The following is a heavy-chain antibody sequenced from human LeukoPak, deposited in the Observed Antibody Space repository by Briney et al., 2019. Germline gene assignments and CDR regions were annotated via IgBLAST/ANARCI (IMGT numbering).Heavy chain of an antibody. CDR2: ISAYNGNT. Sequence: ASVKVSCKASGYTFTSYGISWVRQAPGQGLEWMGWISAYNGNTNYAQKLQGRVTMTTDTSTSTVYMELRRLRSDDTAVYYCARDLRYFGSGTYYDDTFDLWGQGTTVTVSS. J-gene: IGHJ3*01. CDR3: ARDLRYFGSGTYYDDTFDL. V-gene: IGHV1-18*01. CDR1: GYTFTSYG. D-gene: IGHD3-10*01.